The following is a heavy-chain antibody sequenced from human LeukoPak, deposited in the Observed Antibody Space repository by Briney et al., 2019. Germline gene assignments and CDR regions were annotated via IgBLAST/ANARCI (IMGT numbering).Heavy chain of an antibody. V-gene: IGHV1-46*01. D-gene: IGHD3-22*01. Sequence: ASVKVSCKASGYTFTSYYMHWVRQAPGQGLEWMGIINPSGGSTSYAQKFQGRVTKTRDTSTSTVYMELSSLRSEDTAVYYCARNSGSIYPFDYWGQGTLVTVSS. CDR1: GYTFTSYY. CDR2: INPSGGST. J-gene: IGHJ4*02. CDR3: ARNSGSIYPFDY.